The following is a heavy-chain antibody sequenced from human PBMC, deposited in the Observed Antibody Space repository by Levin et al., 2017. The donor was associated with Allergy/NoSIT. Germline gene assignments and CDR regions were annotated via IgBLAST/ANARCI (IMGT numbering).Heavy chain of an antibody. CDR1: GFTFSSYA. D-gene: IGHD3-10*01. V-gene: IGHV3-64*01. CDR3: ARDLLLWFGELLLLMYDYYMDG. J-gene: IGHJ6*03. CDR2: ISSNGGST. Sequence: TGGSLRLSCAASGFTFSSYAMHWVRQAPGKGLEYVSAISSNGGSTYYANSVKGRFTISRDNSKNTLYLQMGSLRAEDMAVYYCARDLLLWFGELLLLMYDYYMDGWGKGTTVTVSS.